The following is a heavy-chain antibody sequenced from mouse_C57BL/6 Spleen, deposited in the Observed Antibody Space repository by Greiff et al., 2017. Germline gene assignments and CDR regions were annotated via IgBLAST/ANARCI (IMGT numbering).Heavy chain of an antibody. CDR2: IYPGSGST. D-gene: IGHD1-1*01. CDR3: ARDYYGSSSLFDY. Sequence: QVQLQQSGAELVKPGASVKMSCKASGYTFTSYWITWVKQRPGQGLEWIGDIYPGSGSTNYNEKFKSKATLTVDTSSSTAYMQLSSLTSEDSAVYYCARDYYGSSSLFDYWGQGTTLTVSS. CDR1: GYTFTSYW. V-gene: IGHV1-55*01. J-gene: IGHJ2*01.